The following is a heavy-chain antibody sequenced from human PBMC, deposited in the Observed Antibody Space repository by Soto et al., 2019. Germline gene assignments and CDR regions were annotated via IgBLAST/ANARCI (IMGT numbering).Heavy chain of an antibody. V-gene: IGHV3-72*01. Sequence: EVQLVESGGGLVQPGGSLRLSCATSGFTFSDHYMDWVRQAPGKGLEWVGRIRNKANSYTTEYAASVKGRFTISRDDSKNSLYLQMNSLKTEDTAVYYCVRHKLDSTPYKFFDYWGQGTLVTVSS. J-gene: IGHJ4*02. CDR2: IRNKANSYTT. CDR1: GFTFSDHY. D-gene: IGHD3-22*01. CDR3: VRHKLDSTPYKFFDY.